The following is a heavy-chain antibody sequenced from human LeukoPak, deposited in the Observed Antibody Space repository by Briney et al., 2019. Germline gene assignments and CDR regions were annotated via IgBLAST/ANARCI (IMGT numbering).Heavy chain of an antibody. D-gene: IGHD1-1*01. V-gene: IGHV1-2*02. CDR3: ARVQVSDDNWGFFDY. CDR1: GYTFPANY. Sequence: ASVKVSCKASGYTFPANYMHWVRQAPGQGLEWMGWINPNSGGSNCAQKFQGRVTMTRETSISAAYMELSRLSSDDTAVYYCARVQVSDDNWGFFDYWGQGTLVTVSS. J-gene: IGHJ4*02. CDR2: INPNSGGS.